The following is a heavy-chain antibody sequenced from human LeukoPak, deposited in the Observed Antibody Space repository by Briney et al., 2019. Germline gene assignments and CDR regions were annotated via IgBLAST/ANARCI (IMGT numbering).Heavy chain of an antibody. CDR3: ARDSGVNYDFWSGYYAHDY. Sequence: GGSLRLSCAASGFTFSNYWMSWVRQAPGKGLEWVSSISSSSSYIYYADSVKGRFTISRDNAKNSLYLQMNSLRAEDTAVYYCARDSGVNYDFWSGYYAHDYWGQGTLVTAS. V-gene: IGHV3-21*01. CDR1: GFTFSNYW. D-gene: IGHD3-3*01. CDR2: ISSSSSYI. J-gene: IGHJ4*02.